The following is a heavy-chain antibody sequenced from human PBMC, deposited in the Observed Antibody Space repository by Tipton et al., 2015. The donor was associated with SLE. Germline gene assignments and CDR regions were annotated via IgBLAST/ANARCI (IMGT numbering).Heavy chain of an antibody. CDR2: INHSGST. CDR3: ARVSYYGSGRDFDY. J-gene: IGHJ4*02. D-gene: IGHD3-10*01. CDR1: GGSFSGYY. Sequence: TLSLTCAVYGGSFSGYYWSWIRQPPGKGLEWIGEINHSGSTNYNPSLKSRVTISVDTSKNQFSLKLSSMTAADTAVYYCARVSYYGSGRDFDYWGQGTLVTVSS. V-gene: IGHV4-34*01.